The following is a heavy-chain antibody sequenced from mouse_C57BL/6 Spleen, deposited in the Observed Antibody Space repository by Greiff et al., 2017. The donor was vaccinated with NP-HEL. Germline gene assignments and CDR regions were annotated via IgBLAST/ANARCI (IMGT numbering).Heavy chain of an antibody. J-gene: IGHJ2*01. V-gene: IGHV1-64*01. CDR1: GYTFTSYW. CDR2: IHPNSGST. D-gene: IGHD2-5*01. CDR3: AQAYYSNYDFDY. Sequence: QVQLKQPGAELVKPGASVKLSCKASGYTFTSYWMHWVKQRPGQGLEWIGMIHPNSGSTNYNEKFKSKATLTVDKSSSTAYMQLSSLTSEDSAVYYCAQAYYSNYDFDYWGQGTTLTVSS.